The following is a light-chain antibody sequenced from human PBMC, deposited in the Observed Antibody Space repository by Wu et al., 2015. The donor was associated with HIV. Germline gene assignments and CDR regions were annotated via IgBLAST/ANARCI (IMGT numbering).Light chain of an antibody. CDR2: AAS. V-gene: IGKV1-39*01. CDR1: QSISSY. J-gene: IGKJ1*01. CDR3: QQSYSTPWT. Sequence: DIQMTQSPSPLSASVGDRVTITCRASQSISSYLNWYQQKPGKAPKLLIYAASSLQSGVPSRFSGSGSGTDFTLTISSLQPEDFATYYCQQSYSTPWTFGQGTKVEI.